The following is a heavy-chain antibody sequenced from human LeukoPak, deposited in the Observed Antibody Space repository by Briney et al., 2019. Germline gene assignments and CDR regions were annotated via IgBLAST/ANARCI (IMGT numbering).Heavy chain of an antibody. Sequence: PGGSLRLSCAASGFTFSSYGMHWVRQAPGKGLEWVAFIRYDGSNKYYADSVKGRFTISRDNSKNTLYLQMNSLRAEDTAVYYCAKDREQSPYYFDYWGQGTLVTVSS. V-gene: IGHV3-30*02. J-gene: IGHJ4*02. D-gene: IGHD6-19*01. CDR1: GFTFSSYG. CDR2: IRYDGSNK. CDR3: AKDREQSPYYFDY.